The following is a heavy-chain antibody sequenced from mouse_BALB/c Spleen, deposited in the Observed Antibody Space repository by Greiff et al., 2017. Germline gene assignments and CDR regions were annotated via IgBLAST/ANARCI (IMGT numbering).Heavy chain of an antibody. CDR3: ARDDGYFHFDY. D-gene: IGHD2-3*01. CDR2: ISSGSSTI. J-gene: IGHJ2*01. V-gene: IGHV5-17*02. Sequence: EVKVVVSGGGLVQPGGSRKLSCAASGFTFSSFGMHWVRQAPEKGLEWVAYISSGSSTIYYADTVKGRFTISRDNPKNTLFLQMTSLRSEDTAMYYCARDDGYFHFDYWGQGTTLTVSS. CDR1: GFTFSSFG.